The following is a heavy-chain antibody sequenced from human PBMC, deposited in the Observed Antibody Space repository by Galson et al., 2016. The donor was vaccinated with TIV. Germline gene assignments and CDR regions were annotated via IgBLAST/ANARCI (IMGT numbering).Heavy chain of an antibody. J-gene: IGHJ6*02. CDR3: ARERLVVERAYYYYSGLDV. V-gene: IGHV3-66*01. Sequence: SLRLSCAASGLSVSINYMTWVRQAPGKGLEWVSLISDGGNTYYPDSVKGRFTISRDNSKNALYLQINSLRAEDTAVYYCARERLVVERAYYYYSGLDVWGQGTTVTVSS. D-gene: IGHD2-21*01. CDR1: GLSVSINY. CDR2: ISDGGNT.